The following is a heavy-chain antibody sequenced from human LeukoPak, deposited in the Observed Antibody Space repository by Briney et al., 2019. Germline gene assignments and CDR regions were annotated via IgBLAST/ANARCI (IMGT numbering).Heavy chain of an antibody. CDR2: IYYSGST. Sequence: SETLSLTCTVSADSMTGNYWSWIRQPPGKGLEWIGYIYYSGSTNYIPSLKSRVSISVDTSKSQFSLRLSSVTAADTALYYCTRGGWSLDYWGQGSLVAVSS. CDR3: TRGGWSLDY. CDR1: ADSMTGNY. D-gene: IGHD6-19*01. J-gene: IGHJ4*02. V-gene: IGHV4-59*01.